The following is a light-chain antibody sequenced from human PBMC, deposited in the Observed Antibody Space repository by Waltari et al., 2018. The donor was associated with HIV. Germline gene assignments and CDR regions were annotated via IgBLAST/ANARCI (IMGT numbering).Light chain of an antibody. V-gene: IGLV1-40*01. CDR1: SSNIGAGYD. CDR3: QSYDNSVSDSVV. CDR2: GAN. Sequence: QSVLTQPPSVSGAPGRRVTISCTGSSNIGAGYDVHCYQQLPGTAPKLLIYGANNRPSGVPDRFSGSKSGASASLAIAGLQAEDEADYYCQSYDNSVSDSVVFGGGTKVTVL. J-gene: IGLJ3*02.